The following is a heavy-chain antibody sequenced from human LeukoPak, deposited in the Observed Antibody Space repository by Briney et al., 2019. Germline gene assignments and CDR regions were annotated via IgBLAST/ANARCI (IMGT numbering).Heavy chain of an antibody. Sequence: ASVKVSCKASGYTFTGYYMHWVRQAPGHGLEWMGWINPNSGGTNYAQKFQGRVTMTRDTSISTAYMELSRLRSDDTAVYYCAREPSVIAGEDYWGQGTLVTVSS. CDR3: AREPSVIAGEDY. V-gene: IGHV1-2*02. CDR1: GYTFTGYY. J-gene: IGHJ4*02. CDR2: INPNSGGT. D-gene: IGHD3-16*01.